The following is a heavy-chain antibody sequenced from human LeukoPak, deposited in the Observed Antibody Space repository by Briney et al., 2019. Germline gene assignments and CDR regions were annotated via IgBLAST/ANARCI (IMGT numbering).Heavy chain of an antibody. Sequence: PGGSLRLSCAASGFTFSSYWMSWVRQAPGKGLEWVANIKQDGSEKYYVDSVKGRFTISRDNAKNSLYLQMNSLRAEDTAVYYCARDWSYYGSGSYLPYYYYYGMDVWGQGTTVTVSS. V-gene: IGHV3-7*03. CDR3: ARDWSYYGSGSYLPYYYYYGMDV. D-gene: IGHD3-10*01. CDR1: GFTFSSYW. CDR2: IKQDGSEK. J-gene: IGHJ6*02.